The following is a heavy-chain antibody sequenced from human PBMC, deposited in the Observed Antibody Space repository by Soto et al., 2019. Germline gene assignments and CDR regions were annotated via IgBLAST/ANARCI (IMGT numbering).Heavy chain of an antibody. Sequence: QVHLVESGGGVVQSGRSLSLACTASGYSFSSFALHWVRQAPGKGLDWGSLISNDGYTRHYADSVKGRFAISRDDSKNTVYLQMSSLRPGDAGLYYCARESDYGDYVDHLDYWGQGTPV. CDR2: ISNDGYTR. CDR3: ARESDYGDYVDHLDY. CDR1: GYSFSSFA. V-gene: IGHV3-33*01. D-gene: IGHD4-17*01. J-gene: IGHJ4*02.